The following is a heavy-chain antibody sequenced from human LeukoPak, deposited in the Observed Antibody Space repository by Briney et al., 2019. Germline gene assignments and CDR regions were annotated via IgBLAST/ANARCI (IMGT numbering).Heavy chain of an antibody. CDR3: AREGLRSRGVYYYDSSGYEANWFDP. D-gene: IGHD3-22*01. V-gene: IGHV3-30-3*01. Sequence: GSLRLSCAASGFTFSSYAIHWVRQAPGKGLEWVAVISYDGSNKYYADSVKGRFTISRDNSKSTLYLQMNSLRAEDTAVYYCAREGLRSRGVYYYDSSGYEANWFDPWGQGTLVTVSS. CDR1: GFTFSSYA. CDR2: ISYDGSNK. J-gene: IGHJ5*02.